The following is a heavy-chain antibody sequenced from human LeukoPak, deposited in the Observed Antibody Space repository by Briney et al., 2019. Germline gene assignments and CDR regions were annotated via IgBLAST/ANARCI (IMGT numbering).Heavy chain of an antibody. D-gene: IGHD3-16*01. J-gene: IGHJ4*02. Sequence: GGSLRLSCAASGFTVSNNYMTWVRQAPGKGLEWVSAITGNGISTYYADSVKGRFTISRDNPKNTLYLQMHSLRAEDTAIYYCAKVTGGDMITYGGLDYWGQGTLVTVSS. CDR1: GFTVSNNY. V-gene: IGHV3-23*01. CDR3: AKVTGGDMITYGGLDY. CDR2: ITGNGIST.